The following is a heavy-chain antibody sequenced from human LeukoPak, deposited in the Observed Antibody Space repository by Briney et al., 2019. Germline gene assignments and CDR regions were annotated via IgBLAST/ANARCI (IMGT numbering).Heavy chain of an antibody. V-gene: IGHV1-69*13. J-gene: IGHJ6*03. Sequence: SVKVSCKASGGTFSSYAISWVRQAPGQGLEWMGGIIPIFGTANYAQKFQGRVTITADESTSTAYMELSSLSSVTAAGTAVYYCARGQYIYGDYRYFMDVWGKGTTVTISS. CDR1: GGTFSSYA. D-gene: IGHD4-17*01. CDR2: IIPIFGTA. CDR3: ARGQYIYGDYRYFMDV.